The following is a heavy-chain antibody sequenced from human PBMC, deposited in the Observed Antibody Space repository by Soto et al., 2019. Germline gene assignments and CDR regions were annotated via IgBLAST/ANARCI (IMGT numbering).Heavy chain of an antibody. D-gene: IGHD4-4*01. CDR1: GFTFSSYA. CDR3: ARPLWRDDYNWGYFDL. V-gene: IGHV3-30-3*01. CDR2: ISYDGSNK. Sequence: QVQLVESGGGVVQPGRSLRLSCAASGFTFSSYARHWVRQAPAKGLEGGAVISYDGSNKYYADSVKGRFTISRDNSKNTLYLQMNSLRTEDTAVYYCARPLWRDDYNWGYFDLWGRGTLVTVSS. J-gene: IGHJ2*01.